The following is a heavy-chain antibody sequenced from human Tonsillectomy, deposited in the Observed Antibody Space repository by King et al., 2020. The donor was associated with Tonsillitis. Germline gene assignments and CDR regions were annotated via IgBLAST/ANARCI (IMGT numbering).Heavy chain of an antibody. D-gene: IGHD5-24*01. CDR2: IRSQAYSGTT. J-gene: IGHJ6*03. V-gene: IGHV3-49*03. CDR3: TRAQLETYYYYMDV. Sequence: VQLVESGGGLVQPGRSLRLTCTAAGFTFGDYAMSWFRQAPGKGLEWGGFIRSQAYSGTTEYAASVKGRFTISRDDSKNIAYLQMNSLKTEDTGVYYCTRAQLETYYYYMDVWGKGTTVTVSS. CDR1: GFTFGDYA.